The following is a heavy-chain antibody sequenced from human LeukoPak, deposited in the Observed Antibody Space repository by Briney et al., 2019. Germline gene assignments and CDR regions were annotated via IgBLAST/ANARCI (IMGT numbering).Heavy chain of an antibody. J-gene: IGHJ6*02. CDR2: IYLYGTT. D-gene: IGHD1/OR15-1a*01. CDR3: ARQKWEQQGRDYYFNGLDV. CDR1: IGSISRSKW. V-gene: IGHV4-4*02. Sequence: SETLSLTCSVSIGSISRSKWWSWVRQSPVKGLEWIGEIYLYGTTNYNPSFKSRVTMSVDGSRNQFSLKLTSVTAAGTAVYYCARQKWEQQGRDYYFNGLDVWGPGTTVIVSS.